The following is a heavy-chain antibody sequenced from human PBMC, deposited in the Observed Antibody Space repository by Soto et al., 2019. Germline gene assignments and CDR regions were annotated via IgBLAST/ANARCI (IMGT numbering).Heavy chain of an antibody. CDR2: IYYSGST. D-gene: IGHD3-3*02. J-gene: IGHJ6*02. CDR1: GGSSSSSSYY. V-gene: IGHV4-39*01. CDR3: ARHFPGERAFLEWLPLILPPDV. Sequence: SETMSLTSTVAGGSSSSSSYYWGWIRQPPGKGLEWIGSIYYSGSTYYNPSLKSRVTISVDTSKNQFSLKLSSVTAADTAVYYCARHFPGERAFLEWLPLILPPDVWGQGTTVTVSS.